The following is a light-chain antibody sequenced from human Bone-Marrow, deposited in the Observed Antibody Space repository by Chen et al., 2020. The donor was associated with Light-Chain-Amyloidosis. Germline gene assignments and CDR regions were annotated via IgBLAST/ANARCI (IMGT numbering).Light chain of an antibody. V-gene: IGLV3-25*03. CDR2: RDT. CDR3: EAADSSGTYEVI. Sequence: SDELTQPPSVSVSPGQTARITCSGADLPTQYAYGYQQKPVQAPVLVIHRDTERPSGIAERFSGSSSGTTATLTISGVQAEDEADDHCEAADSSGTYEVIVGGGTKLTGL. J-gene: IGLJ2*01. CDR1: DLPTQY.